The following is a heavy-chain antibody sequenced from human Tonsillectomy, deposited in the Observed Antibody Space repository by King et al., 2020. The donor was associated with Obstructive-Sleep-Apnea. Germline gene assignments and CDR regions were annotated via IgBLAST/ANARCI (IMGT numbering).Heavy chain of an antibody. D-gene: IGHD3-22*01. CDR1: GFTFTSSA. J-gene: IGHJ6*02. CDR3: AAPTGGYASYYYYGMDV. CDR2: IVVGSGNT. Sequence: QLVESGPEVKKPGTSVKVSCKASGFTFTSSAVQWVRQARGQRLEWIGWIVVGSGNTNYAQKFQERFTITRDLSTSTAYMELSSLRSEDTAVYYCAAPTGGYASYYYYGMDVWGQGTTVTVSS. V-gene: IGHV1-58*01.